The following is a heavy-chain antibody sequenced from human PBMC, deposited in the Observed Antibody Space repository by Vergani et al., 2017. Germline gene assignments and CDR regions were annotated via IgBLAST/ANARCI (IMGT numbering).Heavy chain of an antibody. CDR3: AKARDPNCKGGNCYSYYYGLDL. CDR1: RFTFSNYD. Sequence: EVQLLESGGGLVQPGGSLRLSCAASRFTFSNYDMSWVRQAPGKGLEWVSAITGGGGSTYYADSVKGRFTISRDNSKDTLYLQMNSLRVEDTAIYYCAKARDPNCKGGNCYSYYYGLDLWGQGTTVTVSS. V-gene: IGHV3-23*01. D-gene: IGHD2-21*01. CDR2: ITGGGGST. J-gene: IGHJ6*02.